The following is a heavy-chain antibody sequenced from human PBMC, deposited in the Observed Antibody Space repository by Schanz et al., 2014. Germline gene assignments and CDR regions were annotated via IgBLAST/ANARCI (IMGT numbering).Heavy chain of an antibody. J-gene: IGHJ4*02. CDR3: ARGGPAYYFDD. Sequence: EVQLVESGGGLVQPGGSLRLSCAASGFTFSSYAMCWVRQAPGKGLEWVSAISGGGGTTYYADSVKGRFTISRDNSKNTVYSQMNSLRAEDTAVYYCARGGPAYYFDDWGQGTLVTVSS. V-gene: IGHV3-23*04. CDR2: ISGGGGTT. CDR1: GFTFSSYA.